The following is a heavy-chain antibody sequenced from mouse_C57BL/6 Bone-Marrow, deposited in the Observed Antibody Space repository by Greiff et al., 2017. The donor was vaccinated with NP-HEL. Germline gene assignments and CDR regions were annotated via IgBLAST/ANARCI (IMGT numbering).Heavy chain of an antibody. CDR1: GFTFSDYG. CDR2: ISSGSSTI. D-gene: IGHD2-5*01. J-gene: IGHJ2*01. Sequence: EVKVVESGGGLVKPGGSLKLSCAASGFTFSDYGMHWVRQAPEKGLEWVAYISSGSSTIYYADTVKGRFTISRDNAKNTLFLQMTSLRSEDTAMYYCAPAYYSNYPYYFDYWGQGTTLTVSS. V-gene: IGHV5-17*01. CDR3: APAYYSNYPYYFDY.